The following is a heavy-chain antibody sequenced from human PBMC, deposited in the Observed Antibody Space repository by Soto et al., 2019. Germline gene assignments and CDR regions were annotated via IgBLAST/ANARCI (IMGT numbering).Heavy chain of an antibody. CDR3: ARGYCSSTSCHSWFDP. J-gene: IGHJ5*02. Sequence: GASVKGSCKASGYTFTSYAMHWVRQAPGQRLEWMGWINAGNGNTKYSQKFQGRVTITRDTSASTAYMELSSLRSEDTAVYYCARGYCSSTSCHSWFDPWGQGTLVTVSS. CDR1: GYTFTSYA. V-gene: IGHV1-3*01. D-gene: IGHD2-2*01. CDR2: INAGNGNT.